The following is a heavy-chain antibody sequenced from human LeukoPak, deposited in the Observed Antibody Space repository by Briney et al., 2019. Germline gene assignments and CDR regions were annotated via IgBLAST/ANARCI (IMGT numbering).Heavy chain of an antibody. CDR3: ARDGRLFDY. V-gene: IGHV3-23*01. Sequence: GGSLRLSCAASGFTFSTYAMSWVRQAPGKGLEWVSAIGGSGGSTYYADSVKGRFTISRDDSKNTLYLQMNSLRAEDTAVYYCARDGRLFDYWGQGTLVTVSS. D-gene: IGHD3/OR15-3a*01. J-gene: IGHJ4*02. CDR1: GFTFSTYA. CDR2: IGGSGGST.